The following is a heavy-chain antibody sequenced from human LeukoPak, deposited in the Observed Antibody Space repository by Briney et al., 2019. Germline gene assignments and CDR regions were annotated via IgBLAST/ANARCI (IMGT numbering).Heavy chain of an antibody. J-gene: IGHJ5*02. CDR3: ASKLTTGS. D-gene: IGHD4-17*01. CDR1: GFTVSSNY. Sequence: GGSPGLSCLVSGFTVSSNYMSWVRQTPGKGLEWVSVIYSGGTTKYADSVKGRFTIYRDTSKNTLYLQMNSLRVEDTAVYYCASKLTTGSWGQGTLVTVPS. CDR2: IYSGGTT. V-gene: IGHV3-66*01.